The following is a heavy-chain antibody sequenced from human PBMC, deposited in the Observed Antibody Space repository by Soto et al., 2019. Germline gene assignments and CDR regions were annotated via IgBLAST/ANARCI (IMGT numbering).Heavy chain of an antibody. CDR1: GDTVSSNSAA. CDR3: GRSVRGHVVKYFDY. D-gene: IGHD3-10*01. CDR2: THYRSKWYN. Sequence: SQTLSLTCNSSGDTVSSNSAAWNWIRQSPSRGLEWLGRTHYRSKWYNDYAVSVKSRITINPDTSKNQFSLQLNSVTPEDTAVYYCGRSVRGHVVKYFDYWGQGTLVTVSS. J-gene: IGHJ4*02. V-gene: IGHV6-1*01.